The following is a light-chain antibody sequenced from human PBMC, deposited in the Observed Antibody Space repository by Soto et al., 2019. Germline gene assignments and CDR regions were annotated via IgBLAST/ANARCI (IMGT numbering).Light chain of an antibody. Sequence: EIVMTQSPATLSVSPGERATLSCRASQSVSTNLAWYQQKPGQAPRLLIYAASVRATGIPARFSGSGSGTEFTLTISSLQSEDFAVYYCQQYDERPPSLSFGGWTKVEIK. CDR3: QQYDERPPSLS. V-gene: IGKV3-15*01. CDR2: AAS. J-gene: IGKJ4*01. CDR1: QSVSTN.